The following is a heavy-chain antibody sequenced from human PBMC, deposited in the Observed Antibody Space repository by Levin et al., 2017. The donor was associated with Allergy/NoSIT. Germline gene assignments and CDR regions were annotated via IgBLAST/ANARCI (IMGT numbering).Heavy chain of an antibody. CDR1: GFTFSSYA. Sequence: GGSLRLSCAASGFTFSSYAMHWVRQAPGKGLEWVAVISYDGSNKYYADSVKGRFTISRDNSKNTLYLQMNSLRAEDTAVYYCARDGFGELLTPYWYFDRWGRGTLVTVSS. CDR2: ISYDGSNK. D-gene: IGHD3-10*01. J-gene: IGHJ2*01. V-gene: IGHV3-30-3*01. CDR3: ARDGFGELLTPYWYFDR.